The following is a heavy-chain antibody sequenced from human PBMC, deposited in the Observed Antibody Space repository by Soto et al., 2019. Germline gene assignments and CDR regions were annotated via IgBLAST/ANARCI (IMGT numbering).Heavy chain of an antibody. CDR3: ARARRSMDH. CDR1: GYTFANYN. J-gene: IGHJ4*02. Sequence: QVQLVQSGAEVKKPGASVRVSCKTSGYTFANYNINWGRQAPGQGLEWMGWISGYNGDTKYAQKLQGRVTVTTDTATGTAYMELRSLRSDDTAMYYCARARRSMDHWGQGTLVTVSS. V-gene: IGHV1-18*04. CDR2: ISGYNGDT.